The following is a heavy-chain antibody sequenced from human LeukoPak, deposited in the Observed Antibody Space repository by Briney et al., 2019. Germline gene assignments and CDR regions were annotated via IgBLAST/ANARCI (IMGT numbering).Heavy chain of an antibody. Sequence: GGSLRLSCAASGFTFSSYGMHWVRQAPGKGLEWVAVISYDGSNKYYADSVKGRFTISRDNSKNTLYLQMNSLRAEDTAVYYCARELVELTGAFDIWGQGTMVTVSS. J-gene: IGHJ3*02. CDR1: GFTFSSYG. CDR2: ISYDGSNK. CDR3: ARELVELTGAFDI. D-gene: IGHD2-2*01. V-gene: IGHV3-30*03.